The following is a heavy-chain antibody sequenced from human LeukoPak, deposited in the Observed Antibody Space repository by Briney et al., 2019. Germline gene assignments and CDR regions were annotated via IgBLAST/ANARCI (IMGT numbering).Heavy chain of an antibody. CDR3: ARQPHAFDNWFDS. Sequence: SETLSLTCTVSDGSISSGSYYWGWIRQPPGKGLEWIANIHYSGITYYNPSLKSRVTISVDTSKNQFSLKLTSVTAADTAFYYCARQPHAFDNWFDSWGQGTLVTVSS. D-gene: IGHD3-10*01. J-gene: IGHJ5*01. V-gene: IGHV4-39*01. CDR1: DGSISSGSYY. CDR2: IHYSGIT.